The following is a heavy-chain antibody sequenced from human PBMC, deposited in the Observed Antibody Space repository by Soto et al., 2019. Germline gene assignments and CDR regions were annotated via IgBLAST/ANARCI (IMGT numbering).Heavy chain of an antibody. CDR2: MNAGVGNT. CDR3: ARDTGYTFGSLNY. CDR1: GYTFTDYA. Sequence: HVALVQSGADVKKTGASETISCKASGYTFTDYALHWVRQAPGQRLEWMGWMNAGVGNTLYSQKFQGRITITRDTSASTAYMELNSLKSEDTAIYYCARDTGYTFGSLNYWGPGTLVTVSS. V-gene: IGHV1-3*01. J-gene: IGHJ4*02. D-gene: IGHD5-18*01.